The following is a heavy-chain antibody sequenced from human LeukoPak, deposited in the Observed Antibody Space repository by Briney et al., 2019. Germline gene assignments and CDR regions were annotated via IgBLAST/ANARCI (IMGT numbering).Heavy chain of an antibody. V-gene: IGHV3-48*03. CDR3: ARESPDYGDYFVGPFDP. Sequence: GGSVSLLCAPSGFPFSIHEMNWARQAPGKGREGLSYISNSSRTIYSADSVKGRFTITRDNAKNSLYLQMNSLRAEDTAVYYCARESPDYGDYFVGPFDPWGQGTLVTVSS. D-gene: IGHD4-17*01. J-gene: IGHJ5*02. CDR1: GFPFSIHE. CDR2: ISNSSRTI.